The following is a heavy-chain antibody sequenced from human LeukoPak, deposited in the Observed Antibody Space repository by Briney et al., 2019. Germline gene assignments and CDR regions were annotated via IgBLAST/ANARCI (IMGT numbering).Heavy chain of an antibody. CDR1: GYTFTSYY. J-gene: IGHJ3*02. Sequence: ASVKVSRKASGYTFTSYYMHWVRQAPGQGLEWMGIINPSGGSTSYAQKFQGRVTMTRDTSTSTVYMELSSLRSGDTAVYYCARGAEGTYYYDSSASNDAFDIWGQGTMVTVSS. CDR3: ARGAEGTYYYDSSASNDAFDI. CDR2: INPSGGST. D-gene: IGHD3-22*01. V-gene: IGHV1-46*01.